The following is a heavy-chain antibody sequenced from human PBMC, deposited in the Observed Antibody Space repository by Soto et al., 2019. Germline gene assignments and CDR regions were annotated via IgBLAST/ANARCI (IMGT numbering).Heavy chain of an antibody. V-gene: IGHV1-2*04. D-gene: IGHD3-22*01. Sequence: GASVKVSCKASGYTFTGYYMHWVRQAPGQGLEWMGWINPNSGGTNYSQKFQGWVTMTRDTSMSTVYMELSRLRSEDTAVYFCARADYYDSSGFYYDYWGQGTLVTVSS. CDR3: ARADYYDSSGFYYDY. CDR2: INPNSGGT. J-gene: IGHJ4*02. CDR1: GYTFTGYY.